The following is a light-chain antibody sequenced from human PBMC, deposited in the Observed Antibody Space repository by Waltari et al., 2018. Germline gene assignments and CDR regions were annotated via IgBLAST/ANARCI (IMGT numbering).Light chain of an antibody. CDR3: QQWNSWPS. J-gene: IGKJ2*01. V-gene: IGKV3-15*01. CDR2: GAS. CDR1: YSIDSN. Sequence: EIVLTQSPGTLSVSPGERATLSCRASYSIDSNLAWYQQKPGQAPRLLLSGASNRVMGTPARFSGSGSGREFTLTISSVQSEDIAVYYCQQWNSWPSFGQGTRLQIK.